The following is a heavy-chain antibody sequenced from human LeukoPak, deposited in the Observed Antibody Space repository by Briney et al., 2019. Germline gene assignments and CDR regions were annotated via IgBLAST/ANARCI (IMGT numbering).Heavy chain of an antibody. Sequence: AGGSLTLSCAASRFTFSNYVMHWVRQAPGKGLEWVAVISYDGSDKYYADSVKDRFTISRDNSKNTLYLQMNSLRAEDTAVYYCAKDPRRYSRTGGYFDYWGQGTLVTVSS. V-gene: IGHV3-30*18. D-gene: IGHD6-13*01. CDR1: RFTFSNYV. CDR2: ISYDGSDK. J-gene: IGHJ4*02. CDR3: AKDPRRYSRTGGYFDY.